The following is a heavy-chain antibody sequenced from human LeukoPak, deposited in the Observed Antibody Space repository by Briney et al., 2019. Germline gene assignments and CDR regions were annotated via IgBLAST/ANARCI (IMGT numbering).Heavy chain of an antibody. CDR1: GGSISSYY. J-gene: IGHJ4*02. Sequence: SETLSLTCTVSGGSISSYYWSWIRQPPGKGLEWIGYIYYSGSTNYNPSLKSRVTISVDTSKNQFSLKLSSVTAADTAVYYCAAQLERNYFDYWGQGTLVTVSS. D-gene: IGHD1-1*01. CDR2: IYYSGST. V-gene: IGHV4-59*08. CDR3: AAQLERNYFDY.